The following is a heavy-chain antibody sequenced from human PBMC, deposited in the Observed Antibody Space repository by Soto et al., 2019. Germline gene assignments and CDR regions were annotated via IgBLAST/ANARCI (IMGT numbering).Heavy chain of an antibody. Sequence: PGGSLRLSCAASGFTFSSYAMSWVRQAPGKGLEWVSAISGSGGSTYYADSVKGRFTISRDNSKNTLYLQMNSLRAEDTAVYYCVKKLGRDGYNYGDFDYWGQGTLVTVSS. J-gene: IGHJ4*02. V-gene: IGHV3-23*01. CDR1: GFTFSSYA. CDR3: VKKLGRDGYNYGDFDY. CDR2: ISGSGGST. D-gene: IGHD5-12*01.